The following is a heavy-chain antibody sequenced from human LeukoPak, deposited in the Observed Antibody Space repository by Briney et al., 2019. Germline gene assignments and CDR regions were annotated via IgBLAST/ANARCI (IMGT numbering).Heavy chain of an antibody. Sequence: GESLKISCKISGYRLTNNWIGWVRQVPGKGLEWMGLIYPGDSDTRYSPSFQGQVTFSVDASISTAYLQLSGLGASDTAIYYCASRRRDGYPYYFDYWGQGTLVTVSS. J-gene: IGHJ4*02. CDR1: GYRLTNNW. CDR2: IYPGDSDT. CDR3: ASRRRDGYPYYFDY. D-gene: IGHD5-24*01. V-gene: IGHV5-51*01.